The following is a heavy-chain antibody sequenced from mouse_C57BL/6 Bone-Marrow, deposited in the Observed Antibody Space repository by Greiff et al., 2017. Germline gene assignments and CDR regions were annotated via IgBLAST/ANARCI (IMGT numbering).Heavy chain of an antibody. CDR1: GFSLTSYA. V-gene: IGHV2-9-1*01. D-gene: IGHD1-1*01. CDR3: ARNKGYYGSSLYYFDY. Sequence: QVQLQQSGPGLVAPSQSLSITCTVSGFSLTSYAISWVRQPPGKGLEWLGVIWTGGGTNYNSALKSRLSISKDNSKSQVFLKMNSLQTDDTARYYCARNKGYYGSSLYYFDYWGQGTTLTVSS. J-gene: IGHJ2*01. CDR2: IWTGGGT.